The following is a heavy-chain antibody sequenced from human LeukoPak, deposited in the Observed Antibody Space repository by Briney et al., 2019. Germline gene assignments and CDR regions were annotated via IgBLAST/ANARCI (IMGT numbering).Heavy chain of an antibody. J-gene: IGHJ6*03. CDR2: IIPIFGTA. D-gene: IGHD1-26*01. V-gene: IGHV1-69*13. Sequence: GASVKVSCKASGGTFISYAISWVRQAPGQGLEWMGGIIPIFGTANYAQKFQGRVTITADESTSTAYMELSSLRSEDTAVYYCARSGRKTYYYYYMDVWGKGTTVTVSS. CDR1: GGTFISYA. CDR3: ARSGRKTYYYYYMDV.